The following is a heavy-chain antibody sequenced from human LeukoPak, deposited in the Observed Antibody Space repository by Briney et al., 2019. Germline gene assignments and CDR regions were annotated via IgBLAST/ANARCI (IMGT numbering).Heavy chain of an antibody. V-gene: IGHV1-69*13. D-gene: IGHD2-2*01. CDR3: ARTKGGCSSTSCYGVLYYYYGMDV. J-gene: IGHJ6*02. Sequence: SVKVSCKASGGTFSSYAISWVRQAPGQGLEWMGGIIPIFGTANYAQKFQGRVTITADESTSTAYMELSSLRSEDTAVYYCARTKGGCSSTSCYGVLYYYYGMDVWGQGTTVTVSS. CDR1: GGTFSSYA. CDR2: IIPIFGTA.